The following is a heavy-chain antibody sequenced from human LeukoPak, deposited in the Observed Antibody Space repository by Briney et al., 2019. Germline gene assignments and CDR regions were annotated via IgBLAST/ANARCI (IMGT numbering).Heavy chain of an antibody. Sequence: SVKVSCKASGGTFSSYAISWVRQAPGQGLEWMGGIIPIFGTASYAQKFQGRVTITADESTSTAYMELSSLRSEDTAVYYCARALLWFGEFYNWFDPWGQGTLVTVSS. V-gene: IGHV1-69*13. CDR2: IIPIFGTA. CDR1: GGTFSSYA. J-gene: IGHJ5*02. D-gene: IGHD3-10*01. CDR3: ARALLWFGEFYNWFDP.